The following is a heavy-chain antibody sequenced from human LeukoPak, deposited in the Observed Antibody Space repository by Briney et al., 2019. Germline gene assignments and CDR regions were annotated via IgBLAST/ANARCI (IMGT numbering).Heavy chain of an antibody. D-gene: IGHD3-16*01. CDR2: ISNSGSP. Sequence: SETLSLTCTVSSASVSSYYWSWVRQPPGGGLEWIGYISNSGSPSYNPSFKSRVTFSADTSKNHLPLKLNSVTPADTAVYFCARGGAGPLRDWGQGTLLTVSS. V-gene: IGHV4-59*02. J-gene: IGHJ4*02. CDR3: ARGGAGPLRD. CDR1: SASVSSYY.